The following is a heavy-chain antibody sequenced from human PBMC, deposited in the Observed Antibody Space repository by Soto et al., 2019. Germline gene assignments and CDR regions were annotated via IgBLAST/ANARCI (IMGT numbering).Heavy chain of an antibody. CDR3: ARVSRYFAYYFDY. D-gene: IGHD3-9*01. CDR2: IYYSGST. Sequence: SETLSLTCIVSGDSVNSGSYYWSWIRQPPGKGLEWIGYIYYSGSTNYNPSLKSRVTISVDTSKNQFSLKLSSVTAADTAVYYCARVSRYFAYYFDYWGQGTLVTVSS. J-gene: IGHJ4*02. V-gene: IGHV4-61*01. CDR1: GDSVNSGSYY.